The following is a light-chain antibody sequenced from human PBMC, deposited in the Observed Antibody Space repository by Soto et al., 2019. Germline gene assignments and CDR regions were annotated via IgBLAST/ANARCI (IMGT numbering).Light chain of an antibody. V-gene: IGLV2-8*01. J-gene: IGLJ2*01. CDR3: SSNVDSNSLV. Sequence: QSVLTQPPSASGSPGQSVTISCTGTSSDVGGYNYVSWYQQHPGKAPKLIIYEVNNRPSGVPDRFSGSKSGNTATLTVSGLQAEDAADYYCSSNVDSNSLVFGGGTKVTVL. CDR2: EVN. CDR1: SSDVGGYNY.